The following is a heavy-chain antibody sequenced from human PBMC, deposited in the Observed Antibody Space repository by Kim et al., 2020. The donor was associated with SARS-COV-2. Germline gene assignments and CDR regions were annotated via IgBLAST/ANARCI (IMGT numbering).Heavy chain of an antibody. CDR3: ARGSPAVAGTIYY. J-gene: IGHJ4*02. V-gene: IGHV1-46*01. D-gene: IGHD6-19*01. Sequence: YEQKFQGRVTVTRDTSTSTGYMELSSLRSEETAVYYCARGSPAVAGTIYYWGQGTLVTVSS.